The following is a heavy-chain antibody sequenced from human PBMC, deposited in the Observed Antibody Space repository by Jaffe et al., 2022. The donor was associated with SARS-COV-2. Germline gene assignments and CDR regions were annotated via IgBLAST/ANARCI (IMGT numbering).Heavy chain of an antibody. D-gene: IGHD2-2*01. V-gene: IGHV3-48*01. CDR1: GFTFSSYS. Sequence: EVQLVESGGGLVQPGGSLRLSCAASGFTFSSYSMNWVRQAPGKGLEWVSYISSSSSTIYYADSVKGRFTISRDNAKNSLYLQMNSLRAEDTAVYYCARDPPAIKPAALFDYWGQGTLVTVSS. CDR3: ARDPPAIKPAALFDY. CDR2: ISSSSSTI. J-gene: IGHJ4*02.